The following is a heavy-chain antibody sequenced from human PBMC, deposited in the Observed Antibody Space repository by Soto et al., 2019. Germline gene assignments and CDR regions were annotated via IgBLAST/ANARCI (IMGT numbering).Heavy chain of an antibody. CDR1: GGSFSGDY. J-gene: IGHJ4*02. D-gene: IGHD1-26*01. CDR3: ALKKRAATAFDS. Sequence: PSETLSLTCAVYGGSFSGDYWSWIRQTPGKGLERIGEIHHSGRTNYNPSLKSRVTISADTSKNQLSLKLSSVTAADTAVYYCALKKRAATAFDSWGQGTLVT. CDR2: IHHSGRT. V-gene: IGHV4-34*01.